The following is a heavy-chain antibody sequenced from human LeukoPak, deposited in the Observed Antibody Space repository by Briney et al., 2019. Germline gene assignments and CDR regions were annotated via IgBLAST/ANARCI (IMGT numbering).Heavy chain of an antibody. CDR3: VRTSRSSSTDS. J-gene: IGHJ5*01. Sequence: SGESLKISCAASGFTFNNYWMSWVRQAPGKGLEWVANIKQDGSVKNYVDYMEGRFTISRDNAKNSLYLQMNGLRAEDTAVYYCVRTSRSSSTDSWGQGTLVTVSS. V-gene: IGHV3-7*01. CDR2: IKQDGSVK. D-gene: IGHD6-6*01. CDR1: GFTFNNYW.